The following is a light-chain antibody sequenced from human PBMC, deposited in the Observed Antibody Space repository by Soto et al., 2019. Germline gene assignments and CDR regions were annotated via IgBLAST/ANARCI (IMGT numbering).Light chain of an antibody. CDR3: QQYHIWPSWR. J-gene: IGKJ1*01. CDR1: QSVSSY. V-gene: IGKV3-11*01. CDR2: DAS. Sequence: EIVLTQSPATLSLSPGERATLSCRASQSVSSYLAWYQQKPGQAPRLLIYDASNRATGIPARFRGTGSGTDFTLTISSLQSEDFAVYFCQQYHIWPSWRVGQGTKV.